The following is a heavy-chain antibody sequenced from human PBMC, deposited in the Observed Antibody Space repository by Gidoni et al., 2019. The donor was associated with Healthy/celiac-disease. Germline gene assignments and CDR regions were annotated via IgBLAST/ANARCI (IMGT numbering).Heavy chain of an antibody. CDR2: INHSGST. Sequence: QVQLQQWGAGLLKPSETLSLTCAVYGGSFSGYYWSWIRPPPGKGLEWIGEINHSGSTNYNPSLKRRVTISVDTSKNQFSLKLSSVTAADTAVYYCARDFSYDYIWGSYRLWRTQYYFDYWGQGTLVTVSS. J-gene: IGHJ4*02. D-gene: IGHD3-16*02. CDR3: ARDFSYDYIWGSYRLWRTQYYFDY. CDR1: GGSFSGYY. V-gene: IGHV4-34*01.